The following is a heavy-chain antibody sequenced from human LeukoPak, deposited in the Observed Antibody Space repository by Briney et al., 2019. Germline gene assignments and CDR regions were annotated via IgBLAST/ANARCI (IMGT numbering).Heavy chain of an antibody. D-gene: IGHD1-14*01. CDR3: ARDQYNVIDS. CDR2: INAENGDT. CDR1: GYRCTGYN. J-gene: IGHJ4*02. Sequence: ASVKVSCKASGYRCTGYNIDWVRQATGQRPEWMGRINAENGDTKYSQKFQGRVTITRDTFASTSYMELSSLRSEDTAVYYCARDQYNVIDSWGQGTLVTVSS. V-gene: IGHV1-3*01.